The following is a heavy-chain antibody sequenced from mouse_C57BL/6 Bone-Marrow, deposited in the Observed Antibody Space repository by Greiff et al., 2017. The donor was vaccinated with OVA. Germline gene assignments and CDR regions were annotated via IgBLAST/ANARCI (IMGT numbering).Heavy chain of an antibody. CDR3: TRDRGSHYFDY. CDR1: GFTFSSYA. Sequence: EVKLVESGEGLVKPGGSLKLSCAASGFTFSSYAMSWVRQTPEKRLEWVAYISSGGDYIYYADTVKGRFTISRDNARNTLYLQMSSLKSEDTAMYYCTRDRGSHYFDYWSQGTTLTVSS. V-gene: IGHV5-9-1*02. J-gene: IGHJ2*01. D-gene: IGHD3-1*01. CDR2: ISSGGDYI.